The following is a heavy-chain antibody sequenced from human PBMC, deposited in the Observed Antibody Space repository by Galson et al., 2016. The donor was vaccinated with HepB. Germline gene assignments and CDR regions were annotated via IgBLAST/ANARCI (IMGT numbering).Heavy chain of an antibody. V-gene: IGHV3-11*04. CDR1: GFSFSDYY. Sequence: SLRLSCAASGFSFSDYYMSWIRQAPGKGLEWISYMSNIAGVKYYADSVKGRFTISRDNDKKSLYLKMNNLRVEDTAVYYCARKTCSITACYSSSYRCFDSWGQGTLVTVSS. CDR2: MSNIAGVK. D-gene: IGHD2-2*01. J-gene: IGHJ4*02. CDR3: ARKTCSITACYSSSYRCFDS.